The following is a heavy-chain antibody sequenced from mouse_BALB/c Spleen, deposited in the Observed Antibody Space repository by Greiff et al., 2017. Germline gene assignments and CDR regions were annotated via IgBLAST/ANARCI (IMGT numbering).Heavy chain of an antibody. V-gene: IGHV7-3*02. CDR2: IRNKANGYTT. CDR1: GFTFTDYY. D-gene: IGHD4-1*01. Sequence: EVKVVESGGGLVQPGGSLRLSCATSGFTFTDYYMSWVRQPPGKALEWLGFIRNKANGYTTEYSASVKGRFTISRDNSQSILYLQMNTLRAEDSATYYCARQLTGTWFAYWGQGTLVTVSA. CDR3: ARQLTGTWFAY. J-gene: IGHJ3*01.